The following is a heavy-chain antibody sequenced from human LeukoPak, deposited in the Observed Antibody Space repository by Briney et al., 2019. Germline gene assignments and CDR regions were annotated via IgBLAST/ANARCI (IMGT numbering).Heavy chain of an antibody. CDR3: SRETTSGY. V-gene: IGHV3-48*04. Sequence: GGSLRHSCAASGFSFSGYSMNWVRQPPGQGLEWISYISRGSHTIYYADSVRGRFTISRDDAKNSLYLQMNSLRAEDTGIYYCSRETTSGYWGQGTPVTVSS. CDR1: GFSFSGYS. D-gene: IGHD1-1*01. CDR2: ISRGSHTI. J-gene: IGHJ4*02.